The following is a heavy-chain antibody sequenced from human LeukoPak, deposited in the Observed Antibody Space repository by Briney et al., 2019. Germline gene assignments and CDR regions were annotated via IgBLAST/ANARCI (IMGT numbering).Heavy chain of an antibody. D-gene: IGHD3-22*01. J-gene: IGHJ4*02. CDR3: ARDLYDSSGYYLGYYFDY. CDR2: IKQDGSEK. Sequence: GGSLRLSCAASGFTFSSHWMSWVRQAPGKGLEWVADIKQDGSEKYYVDSVKGRFTISRDNAKNSLDLQMNSLRAEDTAVYYCARDLYDSSGYYLGYYFDYWGQGTLVTVSS. V-gene: IGHV3-7*01. CDR1: GFTFSSHW.